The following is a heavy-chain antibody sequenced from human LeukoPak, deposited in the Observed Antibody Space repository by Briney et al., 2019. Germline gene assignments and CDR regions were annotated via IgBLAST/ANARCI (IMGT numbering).Heavy chain of an antibody. J-gene: IGHJ4*02. Sequence: GGSLRLSCAASGFIFADYAMHWVRQAPGKGLEWVALISGYGSNTYYVDSVKGRFTISRDNNQNSLYLQMNSLRTEDTALYYCAKDMISSGEDFWGQGTLVTVSS. V-gene: IGHV3-43*02. CDR2: ISGYGSNT. CDR3: AKDMISSGEDF. D-gene: IGHD3-22*01. CDR1: GFIFADYA.